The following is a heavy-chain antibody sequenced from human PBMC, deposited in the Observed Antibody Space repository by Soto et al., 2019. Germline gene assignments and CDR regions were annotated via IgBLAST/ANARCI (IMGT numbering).Heavy chain of an antibody. J-gene: IGHJ6*02. D-gene: IGHD6-19*01. CDR2: ISSSSSTI. V-gene: IGHV3-48*02. CDR1: GFTFSSYS. CDR3: ARGLAVAGYYYYYGMDV. Sequence: GGSLRLSCAASGFTFSSYSMNWVRQAPGKGLEWVSYISSSSSTIYYADSVKGRFTISRDNAKNSLYLQMNSLRDEDTAVYYCARGLAVAGYYYYYGMDVWGQGTTVTVSS.